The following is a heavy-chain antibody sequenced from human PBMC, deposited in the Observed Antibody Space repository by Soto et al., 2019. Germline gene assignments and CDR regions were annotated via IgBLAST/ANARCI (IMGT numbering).Heavy chain of an antibody. J-gene: IGHJ6*03. CDR3: ARGRLMVRPRYMDV. Sequence: SETLSLTCAVSGGSITSGGFYWSWIRQHPGDGLEWIGYVRYGGSTYYNPSLKSRVTISVDTSKNQFSLKLSSVTAADTAVYYCARGRLMVRPRYMDVWGKGTTVTVSS. CDR1: GGSITSGGFY. V-gene: IGHV4-31*11. CDR2: VRYGGST. D-gene: IGHD3-10*01.